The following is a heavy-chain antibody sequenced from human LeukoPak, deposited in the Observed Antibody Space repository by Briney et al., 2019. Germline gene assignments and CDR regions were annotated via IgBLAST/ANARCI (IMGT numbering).Heavy chain of an antibody. CDR2: IKQDGSEK. V-gene: IGHV3-7*01. D-gene: IGHD6-19*01. J-gene: IGHJ4*02. CDR3: ARAGSSGWHNFDY. CDR1: GFTFSSYW. Sequence: PGGSLRLSCAASGFTFSSYWMSWVRQAPGKGLEWVANIKQDGSEKYYVDSVKGRFTISRDNAKNSLYLQMNSLRAEDTAVYYCARAGSSGWHNFDYWGQGTLVTVSS.